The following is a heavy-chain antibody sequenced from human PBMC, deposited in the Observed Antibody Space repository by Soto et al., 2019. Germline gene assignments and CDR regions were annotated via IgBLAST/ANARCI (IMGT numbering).Heavy chain of an antibody. J-gene: IGHJ4*02. CDR1: GFTFIGNW. V-gene: IGHV3-74*01. CDR2: INPDGSNT. D-gene: IGHD1-1*01. CDR3: AGGIWNDNAY. Sequence: PGGSLRLSCAASGFTFIGNWMHWVRQAPGKGLLWVSRINPDGSNTDYADSVKGRFTISRDNAKNTLYLQMNSLRAEDTAVYYCAGGIWNDNAYWGQGTLVTVSS.